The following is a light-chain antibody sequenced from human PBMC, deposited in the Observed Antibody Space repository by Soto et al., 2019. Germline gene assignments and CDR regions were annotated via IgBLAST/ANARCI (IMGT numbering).Light chain of an antibody. V-gene: IGKV3-15*01. Sequence: VMTQSPATLSVSPGERATLSCRASQSVSSNLAWYQQKPGQAPRLLIYGASTRATGIPARFSGSRSGTEFTLTISSLQSEDFAVYYCQQYNNWPPWTFGQGTKA. CDR3: QQYNNWPPWT. J-gene: IGKJ1*01. CDR1: QSVSSN. CDR2: GAS.